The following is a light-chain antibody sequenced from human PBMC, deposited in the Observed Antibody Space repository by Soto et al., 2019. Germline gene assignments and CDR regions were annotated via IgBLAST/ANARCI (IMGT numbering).Light chain of an antibody. Sequence: EIVLTQSPGTLSLSPGERATLACRASQSVSSSFLAWYQQKSGQAPSLLIYGASSSATGIPDRSSGSGSVTDFTLTISGLQPEDFAMYYCQQYDSSPWTFGQGTKVEIK. V-gene: IGKV3-20*01. CDR2: GAS. J-gene: IGKJ1*01. CDR1: QSVSSSF. CDR3: QQYDSSPWT.